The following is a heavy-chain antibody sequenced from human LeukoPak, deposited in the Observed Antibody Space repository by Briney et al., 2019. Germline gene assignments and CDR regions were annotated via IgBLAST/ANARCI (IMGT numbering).Heavy chain of an antibody. D-gene: IGHD1-26*01. CDR2: INPSGVST. V-gene: IGHV1-46*01. J-gene: IGHJ3*02. CDR1: GYTLTELS. Sequence: ASVKVSCKVSGYTLTELSMHWVRQAPGQGLEWMGIINPSGVSTSYAQKFQGRVTMTRDTSTSTVYMELSSLRSEDTAVYYCARGIVGATQFDAFDIWGQGTMVTVSS. CDR3: ARGIVGATQFDAFDI.